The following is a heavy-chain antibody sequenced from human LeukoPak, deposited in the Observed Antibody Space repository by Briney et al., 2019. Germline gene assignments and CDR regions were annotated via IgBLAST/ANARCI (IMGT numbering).Heavy chain of an antibody. CDR3: ARAKIAVAGRGCWFDP. V-gene: IGHV4-39*07. D-gene: IGHD6-19*01. CDR1: GGSISSSSYY. J-gene: IGHJ5*02. Sequence: PSETLSLTCTVSGGSISSSSYYWGWIRQPPGKGLEWIGSIYYSGSTYYNPSLKSRVTISVDTSKNQFSLKLSSVTAADTAVYYCARAKIAVAGRGCWFDPWGQGTLVTVSS. CDR2: IYYSGST.